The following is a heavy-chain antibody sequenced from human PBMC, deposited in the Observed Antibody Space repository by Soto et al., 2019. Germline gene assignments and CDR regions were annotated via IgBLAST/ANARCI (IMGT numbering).Heavy chain of an antibody. Sequence: QVQLQQWGAGLLKPSETLSLTCAVYGGSFSGYYWSWIRQPPGKGLEWIGEINHSGSTNYNPSLKSRVTISVDTSKNQFSLKLSSVTAADTAVYYCARLSVTFGGAFDYWGQGTLVTVSS. CDR2: INHSGST. CDR3: ARLSVTFGGAFDY. V-gene: IGHV4-34*01. J-gene: IGHJ4*02. CDR1: GGSFSGYY. D-gene: IGHD3-16*01.